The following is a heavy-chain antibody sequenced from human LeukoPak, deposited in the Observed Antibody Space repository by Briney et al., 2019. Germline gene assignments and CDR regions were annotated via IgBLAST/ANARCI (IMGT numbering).Heavy chain of an antibody. CDR3: ARGITGRAFDI. J-gene: IGHJ3*02. CDR1: GYTFISYY. Sequence: ASVKVSCKASGYTFISYYMHWVRQAPGQGLEWMGIINPRGGSTSYAQKFQGRVTMSRDTSTSTAYMELSSLRSEDTAVYYCARGITGRAFDIWGQGTMVTVSS. CDR2: INPRGGST. D-gene: IGHD3-16*01. V-gene: IGHV1-46*01.